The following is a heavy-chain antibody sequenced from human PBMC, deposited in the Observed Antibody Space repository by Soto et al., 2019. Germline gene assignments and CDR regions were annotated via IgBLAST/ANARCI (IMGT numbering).Heavy chain of an antibody. CDR2: ISYDGSNK. D-gene: IGHD2-2*01. J-gene: IGHJ6*02. CDR3: AREGGYCSSTSCYRDYGMDV. V-gene: IGHV3-30-3*01. CDR1: GFTFSSYA. Sequence: GGSLRLSCAASGFTFSSYAMHWVRQAPGKGLEWVAVISYDGSNKYYADSVKGRFTISRDNSKNTLYLQMNSLRAEDTAVYYCAREGGYCSSTSCYRDYGMDVWGQGTTVTVSS.